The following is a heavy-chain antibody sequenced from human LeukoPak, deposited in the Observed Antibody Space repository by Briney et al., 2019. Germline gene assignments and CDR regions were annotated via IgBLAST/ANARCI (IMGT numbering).Heavy chain of an antibody. V-gene: IGHV4-59*01. CDR2: IYYSGST. D-gene: IGHD2-2*01. CDR1: GGSISSYY. Sequence: PSETLSLTCTVSGGSISSYYWSWVRQPPGKGLEWIGYIYYSGSTNYNPSLKSRVTISVDTSKNQFSLKLSSVTAADTAVYYCATVVPAATDNWFDPWGQGTLVTVSS. CDR3: ATVVPAATDNWFDP. J-gene: IGHJ5*02.